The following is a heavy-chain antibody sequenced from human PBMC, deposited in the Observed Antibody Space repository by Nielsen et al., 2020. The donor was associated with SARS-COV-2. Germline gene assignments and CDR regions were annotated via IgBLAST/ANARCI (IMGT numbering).Heavy chain of an antibody. V-gene: IGHV3-33*08. CDR1: GFTFSSYA. D-gene: IGHD3-16*01. Sequence: GGSLRLSCAASGFTFSSYAMSWVRQAPGKGLEWVAVIWYDGSNKYYADSVKGRFTISRDNSKNTLYLQMNSLRAEDTAVYYCARDLQGLQSAGYGMDVWGQGTTVTVSS. CDR3: ARDLQGLQSAGYGMDV. CDR2: IWYDGSNK. J-gene: IGHJ6*02.